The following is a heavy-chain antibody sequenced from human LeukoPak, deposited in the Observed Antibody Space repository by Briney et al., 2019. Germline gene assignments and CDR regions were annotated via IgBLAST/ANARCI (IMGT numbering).Heavy chain of an antibody. CDR2: MNPNSGNT. J-gene: IGHJ4*02. CDR1: GYTFTSYD. D-gene: IGHD2-2*01. V-gene: IGHV1-8*01. CDR3: SRAESVGVPAFGY. Sequence: ASVKVSCKASGYTFTSYDINWVRQATGQGLEWMGWMNPNSGNTGYAQKFQGRVTMTRNTSISTAYMELSSLRSEDTAVYYCSRAESVGVPAFGYSGQGTLVTVSS.